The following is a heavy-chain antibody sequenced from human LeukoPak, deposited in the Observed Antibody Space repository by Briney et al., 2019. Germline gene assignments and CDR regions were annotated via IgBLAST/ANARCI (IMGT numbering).Heavy chain of an antibody. CDR3: AKDKPVSADYYFDY. CDR1: GFTFSGYA. D-gene: IGHD5/OR15-5a*01. Sequence: PGGSLRLSCAASGFTFSGYAMHWVRQAPGKGLEWLTVISTDENDKHYADSVKGRFTVSRDNSKNTPFLQMNNLRTEDTAVYYCAKDKPVSADYYFDYWGQGTLVTVSS. J-gene: IGHJ4*02. CDR2: ISTDENDK. V-gene: IGHV3-30*04.